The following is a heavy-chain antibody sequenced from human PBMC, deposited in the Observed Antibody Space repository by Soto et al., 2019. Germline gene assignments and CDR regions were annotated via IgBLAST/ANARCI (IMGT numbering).Heavy chain of an antibody. CDR2: ISYDGSNK. CDR1: GFTFSSYG. V-gene: IGHV3-30*18. Sequence: QVQLVESGGGVVQPGRSLRLSCAASGFTFSSYGMHWVRQAPGKGLEWVAVISYDGSNKYYADSVKGRFTISRDNSKNTLYLQMNSLGAEDTAVYYCAKALAAAVNPNWFDPWGQGTLVTVSS. D-gene: IGHD6-13*01. J-gene: IGHJ5*02. CDR3: AKALAAAVNPNWFDP.